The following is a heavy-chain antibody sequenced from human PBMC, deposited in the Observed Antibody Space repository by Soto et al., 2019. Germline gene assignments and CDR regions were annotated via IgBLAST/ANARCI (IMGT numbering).Heavy chain of an antibody. Sequence: SETLSLTCTVSGGSISSYYWSWIRQPPGKGLEWIGYIYYSGSTNYNPSLKSRVTISVDTSKNQFSLKLSSVTAADTAVYYCGSVKVVAAAAGTYYYYMDVWGKGTTVTVSS. CDR1: GGSISSYY. CDR2: IYYSGST. CDR3: GSVKVVAAAAGTYYYYMDV. J-gene: IGHJ6*03. D-gene: IGHD6-13*01. V-gene: IGHV4-59*01.